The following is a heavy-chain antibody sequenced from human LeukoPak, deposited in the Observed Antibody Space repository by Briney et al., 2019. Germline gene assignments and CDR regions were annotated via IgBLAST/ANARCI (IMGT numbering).Heavy chain of an antibody. J-gene: IGHJ4*02. CDR1: GGSINSRSYY. CDR3: ARALEVRSGFDY. CDR2: IYYSGTT. V-gene: IGHV4-39*01. D-gene: IGHD2-21*01. Sequence: SETLSLTCTVSGGSINSRSYYWGWVRQPPGRGLEWLGSIYYSGTTYYNPSLKSRVTISVDTSKNQFSLQLSSVTAADTALYFCARALEVRSGFDYWGQGTLVTVSS.